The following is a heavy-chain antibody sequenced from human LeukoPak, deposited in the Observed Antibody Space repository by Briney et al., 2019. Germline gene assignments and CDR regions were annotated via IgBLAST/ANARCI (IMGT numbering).Heavy chain of an antibody. V-gene: IGHV3-48*03. J-gene: IGHJ4*02. Sequence: GGSLRLSCAASGFIFSSYEMNWVRQSPGKGPGWLSYISGSGSPTYYADSVKGRFTISRDNAKNSLYLQMNSLRAEDTAIYYCTRDYGDYAYWGQGTLVTVSS. CDR2: ISGSGSPT. CDR1: GFIFSSYE. CDR3: TRDYGDYAY. D-gene: IGHD4-17*01.